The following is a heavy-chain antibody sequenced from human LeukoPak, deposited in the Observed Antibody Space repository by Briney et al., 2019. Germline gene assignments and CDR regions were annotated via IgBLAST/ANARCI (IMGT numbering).Heavy chain of an antibody. CDR3: ARERWFGASNAVDAFDI. J-gene: IGHJ3*02. Sequence: QSGGSLRLSCAASGFTFSSYAMHWVRQAPGKGLEWVAVISYDGSNKYYADSVKGRFTISRDNSKNTLYLQMNSLRAEDTAVYYCARERWFGASNAVDAFDIWGQGTMVTVSS. CDR1: GFTFSSYA. V-gene: IGHV3-30-3*01. CDR2: ISYDGSNK. D-gene: IGHD3-10*01.